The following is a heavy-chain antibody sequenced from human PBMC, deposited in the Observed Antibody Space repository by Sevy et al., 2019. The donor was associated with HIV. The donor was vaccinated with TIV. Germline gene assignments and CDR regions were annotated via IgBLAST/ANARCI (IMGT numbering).Heavy chain of an antibody. J-gene: IGHJ4*02. Sequence: ASVKVSCKASGYTFTGYYMHWVRQAPGQGLEWMGRINPNSGGTNYAQKFQGRVTMTRDMSISTAYMELSRLRSDDTAVYYCARGGYSGYDLTSYYFDYWGQGTLVTVSS. CDR1: GYTFTGYY. CDR3: ARGGYSGYDLTSYYFDY. D-gene: IGHD5-12*01. V-gene: IGHV1-2*06. CDR2: INPNSGGT.